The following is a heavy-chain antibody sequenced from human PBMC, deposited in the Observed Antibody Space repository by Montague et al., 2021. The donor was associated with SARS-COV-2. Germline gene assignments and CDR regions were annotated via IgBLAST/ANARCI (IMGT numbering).Heavy chain of an antibody. CDR2: IIHSGST. Sequence: SEILSLTCAVYGGSFSGHYWSWIRQPPGKGLEWIGEIIHSGSTNYNPSLKSRVTISVDTSKNQFSLKLSSVTAADTAVYYCARGNSHYYGSGSYYAHYYGMDVWGQGTTVTVSS. CDR3: ARGNSHYYGSGSYYAHYYGMDV. V-gene: IGHV4-34*01. J-gene: IGHJ6*02. D-gene: IGHD3-10*01. CDR1: GGSFSGHY.